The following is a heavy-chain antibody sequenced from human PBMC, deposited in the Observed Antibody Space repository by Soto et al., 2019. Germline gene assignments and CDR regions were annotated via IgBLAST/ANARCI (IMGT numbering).Heavy chain of an antibody. J-gene: IGHJ4*02. CDR2: ISAYNGNT. CDR1: GYAFTTYG. V-gene: IGHV1-18*01. D-gene: IGHD1-26*01. Sequence: QVHLVQSGAEVKKPGASVKVSCKASGYAFTTYGITWVRQAPGQGLEWMAWISAYNGNTNYAQKVQRGVNVLRDPSTSTASVEMRGMIYDDAALYYQEGGRYGYYWGQGALVPVSS. CDR3: EGGRYGYY.